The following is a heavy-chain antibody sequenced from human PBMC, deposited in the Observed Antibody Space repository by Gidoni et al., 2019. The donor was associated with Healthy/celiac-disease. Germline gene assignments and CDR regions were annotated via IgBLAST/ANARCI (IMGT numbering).Heavy chain of an antibody. J-gene: IGHJ4*02. CDR2: ISSNGGST. Sequence: EVQLVESGEGLVQPGGSLRLSCAASGFTFSTYAMHWVRQAPGKVLEYVSAISSNGGSTYYADSVKGRFTISRDNSKNTLYLQMGSLRAEDMAVYYCARAGYLYCSGGSCYLDYWGQGTLVTVSS. V-gene: IGHV3-64*02. CDR1: GFTFSTYA. D-gene: IGHD2-15*01. CDR3: ARAGYLYCSGGSCYLDY.